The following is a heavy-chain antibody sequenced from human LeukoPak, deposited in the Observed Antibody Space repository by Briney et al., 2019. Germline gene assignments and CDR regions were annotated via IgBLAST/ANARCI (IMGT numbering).Heavy chain of an antibody. Sequence: SETLSLTCTVSGDSISSSSYYWGWIRQPPGKGLEWIGSIYYSGSTYYNPSLKSRVTISVDTSKNQFSLKLSSVTAADTAVYYCARDYSSGWRNFGWFDPWGQGTLVTVSS. CDR3: ARDYSSGWRNFGWFDP. CDR1: GDSISSSSYY. V-gene: IGHV4-39*01. CDR2: IYYSGST. J-gene: IGHJ5*02. D-gene: IGHD6-19*01.